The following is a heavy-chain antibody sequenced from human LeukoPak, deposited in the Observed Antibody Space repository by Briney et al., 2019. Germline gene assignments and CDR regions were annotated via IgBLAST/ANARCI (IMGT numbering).Heavy chain of an antibody. D-gene: IGHD6-19*01. CDR3: AKNPNRSGWYQDY. V-gene: IGHV3-23*01. Sequence: GGSLRLSCEASGFTFSTYSMTWVRQTPEKGLEWVAALSGSGGSAYYADSVNGRFTVSRDNSKSMFYLQMNSLSADDTAVYYCAKNPNRSGWYQDYWGQGTLVTVSS. CDR1: GFTFSTYS. J-gene: IGHJ4*02. CDR2: LSGSGGSA.